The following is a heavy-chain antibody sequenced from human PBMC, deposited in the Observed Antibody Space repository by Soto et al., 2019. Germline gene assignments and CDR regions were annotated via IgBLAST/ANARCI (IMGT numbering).Heavy chain of an antibody. D-gene: IGHD1-7*01. CDR3: AKDVVTGTSGSYYFDY. CDR2: ISGSGGST. J-gene: IGHJ4*02. V-gene: IGHV3-23*01. CDR1: GFTFSSYA. Sequence: HPGGSLRLSCAASGFTFSSYAMSWVRQAPGKGLEWVSAISGSGGSTYYADSVKGRFTISRDNSKNTLYLQMNSLRAEDMAVYYCAKDVVTGTSGSYYFDYWGQGTLVTVSS.